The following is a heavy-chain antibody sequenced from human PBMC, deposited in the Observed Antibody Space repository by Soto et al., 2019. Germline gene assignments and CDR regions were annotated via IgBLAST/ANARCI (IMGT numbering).Heavy chain of an antibody. CDR2: ISGSGIST. CDR3: AKEHGYSSGWDEFAY. CDR1: GFTFSSYA. V-gene: IGHV3-23*01. J-gene: IGHJ4*02. Sequence: EVQLLESGGGLVQPGGSLRLSCAASGFTFSSYAMSWVRQAPGKGLEWVAAISGSGISTYYADSVKGRFTISRDNSXXTLYLQMNSLRAEDTAVYYCAKEHGYSSGWDEFAYWGQGTLVTVSS. D-gene: IGHD6-19*01.